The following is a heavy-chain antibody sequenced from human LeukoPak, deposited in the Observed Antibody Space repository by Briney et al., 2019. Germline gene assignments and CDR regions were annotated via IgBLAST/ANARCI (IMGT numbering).Heavy chain of an antibody. V-gene: IGHV1-18*04. D-gene: IGHD1-26*01. J-gene: IGHJ4*02. CDR2: ISGYNGDT. Sequence: EASVKVSCKASGYSFTNYGISWVRQDPGQGLEWMGWISGYNGDTKFAQSVEDRVTMTIDKSTRTAYMEMKTLRSDDTATYFCAREWERNFDYWGQGTLVTVPS. CDR3: AREWERNFDY. CDR1: GYSFTNYG.